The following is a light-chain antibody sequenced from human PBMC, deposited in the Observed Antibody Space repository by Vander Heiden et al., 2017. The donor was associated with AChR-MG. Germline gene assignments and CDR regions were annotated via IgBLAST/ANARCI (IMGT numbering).Light chain of an antibody. V-gene: IGLV1-40*01. J-gene: IGLJ3*02. Sequence: QSVLTQPPSVSGAPGQRVTISCTGSSSNIGAGYDVHGYQQLPGTAPKLIIYGNNKRPSGGPDRFSGSKSGTSASLAITGLQAADEADYYCQSYDSSLNAPWVFGGGTKLTVL. CDR2: GNN. CDR1: SSNIGAGYD. CDR3: QSYDSSLNAPWV.